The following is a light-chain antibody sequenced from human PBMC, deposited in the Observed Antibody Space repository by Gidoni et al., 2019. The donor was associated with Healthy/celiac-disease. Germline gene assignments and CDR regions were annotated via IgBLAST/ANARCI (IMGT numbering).Light chain of an antibody. CDR2: QDS. J-gene: IGLJ2*01. Sequence: SYERTKPTSVSVSPGQTASITCSGDKLGDKYACWYQQKPGQSPVLVIYQDSKRPSGIPERFSGSNSGNTATLTISGTQAMDEADYYCQAWDSSTVVFGGGTKLTVL. CDR3: QAWDSSTVV. CDR1: KLGDKY. V-gene: IGLV3-1*01.